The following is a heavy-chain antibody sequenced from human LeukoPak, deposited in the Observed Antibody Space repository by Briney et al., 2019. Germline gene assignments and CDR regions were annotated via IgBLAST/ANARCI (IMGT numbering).Heavy chain of an antibody. V-gene: IGHV1-2*02. CDR3: ASGQSSSGFDP. D-gene: IGHD3-22*01. Sequence: RGASVKVSCKASGYTFSNYVLTWVRQAPGQGLEWMGWINPNSGGTNYAQKFQGRVTMTRDTSISTAYMELSRLRSDDTAVYYCASGQSSSGFDPWGQGTLVTVSS. CDR1: GYTFSNYV. J-gene: IGHJ5*02. CDR2: INPNSGGT.